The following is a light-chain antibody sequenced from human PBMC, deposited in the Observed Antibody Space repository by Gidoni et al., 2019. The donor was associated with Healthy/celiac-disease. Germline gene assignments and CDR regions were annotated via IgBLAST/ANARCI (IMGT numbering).Light chain of an antibody. J-gene: IGKJ4*02. CDR3: QQYCSTPLT. Sequence: DIVMTQSPDSLAVSLGAGATVNCTSSQSVLYSSNNKNYLAWYQQKPGQPPKLLIYGASTRESGVPDRFSGSGSGTDFTLTISSLQAEDVAVYYCQQYCSTPLTFGGGTKVEIK. CDR2: GAS. V-gene: IGKV4-1*01. CDR1: QSVLYSSNNKNY.